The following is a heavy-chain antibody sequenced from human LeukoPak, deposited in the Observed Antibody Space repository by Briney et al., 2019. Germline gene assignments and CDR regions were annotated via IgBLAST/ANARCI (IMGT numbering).Heavy chain of an antibody. D-gene: IGHD6-13*01. CDR1: GGSISSGDYY. J-gene: IGHJ4*02. V-gene: IGHV4-30-4*01. Sequence: SETLSLTCTVSGGSISSGDYYWSWIRQPPGKGLEWIGYIYYSGSTYYNPSLKSRVTISVDTSKNQFSLKLSSVTAADTAVYYCAREVLSIGIAPAGTRWGQGTLVTVSS. CDR2: IYYSGST. CDR3: AREVLSIGIAPAGTR.